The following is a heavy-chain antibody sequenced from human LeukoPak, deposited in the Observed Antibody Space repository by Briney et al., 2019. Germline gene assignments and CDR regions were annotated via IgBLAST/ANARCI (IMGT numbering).Heavy chain of an antibody. CDR1: GFTFIGYW. D-gene: IGHD5-18*01. V-gene: IGHV3-7*01. CDR2: IRQDGNEK. CDR3: ARGRRDSYGYS. J-gene: IGHJ4*02. Sequence: GGSLRLSCAASGFTFIGYWMSWVRQAPGKGLEWVANIRQDGNEKSSVDSVKGRVTISRDNAENSVYLQMNSLRAEDTAVYYCARGRRDSYGYSWGQGTLVTVSS.